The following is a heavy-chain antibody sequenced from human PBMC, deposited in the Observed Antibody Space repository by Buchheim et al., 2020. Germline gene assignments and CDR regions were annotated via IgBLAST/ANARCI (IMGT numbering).Heavy chain of an antibody. D-gene: IGHD3-10*01. CDR3: ARVMVRGVIGFEY. CDR1: GFTFSSYE. V-gene: IGHV3-48*03. CDR2: ISSSGSTI. J-gene: IGHJ4*02. Sequence: EVQLVESGGGLVQPGGSLRLSCAASGFTFSSYEMNWVRQAPGKGLEWVSYISSSGSTIYYADSVKGRFTIHRDNAKNSRYLQMNSLRAEDTAVYYCARVMVRGVIGFEYWGQGTL.